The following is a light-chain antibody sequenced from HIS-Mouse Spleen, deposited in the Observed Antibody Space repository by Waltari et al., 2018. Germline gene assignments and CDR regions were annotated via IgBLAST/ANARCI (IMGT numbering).Light chain of an antibody. Sequence: QSALTQPASVSGSPGQSITISCTGTSSDVGSYNLVSWYQQHPGKAPKLMIYEGSKRPSRGSNRFSGSKSGNTASLTIPGLQAEDEADYYCCSYAGSREVFGAGTKVTVL. J-gene: IGLJ1*01. V-gene: IGLV2-23*01. CDR3: CSYAGSREV. CDR2: EGS. CDR1: SSDVGSYNL.